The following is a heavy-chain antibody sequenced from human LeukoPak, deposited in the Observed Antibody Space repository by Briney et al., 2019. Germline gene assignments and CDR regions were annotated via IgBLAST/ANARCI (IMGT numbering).Heavy chain of an antibody. CDR3: ARGSIEAAGFFDY. V-gene: IGHV4-59*01. Sequence: AETLSLTCTVSGGSISSYWWSWIRQPPGKGLDWIGYIYDSGTTNYNPSLKGRVTISVDTSKNQFSLKLSSVTAADTAVYYCARGSIEAAGFFDYWGQGTLVPVS. CDR1: GGSISSYW. D-gene: IGHD6-13*01. J-gene: IGHJ4*02. CDR2: IYDSGTT.